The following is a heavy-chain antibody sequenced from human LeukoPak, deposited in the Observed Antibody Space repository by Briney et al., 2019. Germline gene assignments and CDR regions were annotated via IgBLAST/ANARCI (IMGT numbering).Heavy chain of an antibody. CDR2: ISWNSGSI. CDR3: AKDSSGRVDY. J-gene: IGHJ4*02. Sequence: GGSLRLSCAASGFTFDDYAMHWVRQAPGKGLEWVSGISWNSGSIGYADSVKGRFTIPRDNAKNSLYLQMNSLRAEDTALYYCAKDSSGRVDYWGQGTLVTVSS. CDR1: GFTFDDYA. D-gene: IGHD3-22*01. V-gene: IGHV3-9*01.